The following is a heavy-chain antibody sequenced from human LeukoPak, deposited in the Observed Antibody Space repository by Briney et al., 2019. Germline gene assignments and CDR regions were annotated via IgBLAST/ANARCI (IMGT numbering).Heavy chain of an antibody. D-gene: IGHD1-26*01. V-gene: IGHV1-18*01. CDR1: GYTFTSYG. Sequence: ASVKVSCKASGYTFTSYGISWARQAPGQGLEWMGWISAYNGNTNYAQKLQGRVTMTTDTSTSTAYMELRSLRSDDTAVYYCAARSIVGANFDYWGQGTLVTVST. CDR2: ISAYNGNT. J-gene: IGHJ4*02. CDR3: AARSIVGANFDY.